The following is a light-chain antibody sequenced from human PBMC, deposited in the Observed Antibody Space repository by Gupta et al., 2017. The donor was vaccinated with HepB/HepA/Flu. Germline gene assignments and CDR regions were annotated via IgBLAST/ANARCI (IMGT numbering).Light chain of an antibody. Sequence: QSALTQPASVSGSPGQSITISCTGTSSDVGGYNYVSWYQQHPGKAPQLLIYDVSNRPSGISNRFSGSKSGSTASLTISGLQAEDEADYYCSSYKSRTTVVFGGGTKLTVL. V-gene: IGLV2-14*01. J-gene: IGLJ2*01. CDR2: DVS. CDR1: SSDVGGYNY. CDR3: SSYKSRTTVV.